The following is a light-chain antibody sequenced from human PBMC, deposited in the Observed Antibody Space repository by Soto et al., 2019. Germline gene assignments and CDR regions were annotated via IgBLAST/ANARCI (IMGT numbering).Light chain of an antibody. CDR1: SSDVGGYNY. V-gene: IGLV2-11*01. CDR3: CSYAGSYV. J-gene: IGLJ1*01. Sequence: QSALTQPRSVSGSPGQSVTLSCTGTSSDVGGYNYVSWYQQHPGKAPKLMIYDVSKRPSGVPDRFTGSKSGNTASLTISGRQAEDEADYYCCSYAGSYVFGTGTKLTAL. CDR2: DVS.